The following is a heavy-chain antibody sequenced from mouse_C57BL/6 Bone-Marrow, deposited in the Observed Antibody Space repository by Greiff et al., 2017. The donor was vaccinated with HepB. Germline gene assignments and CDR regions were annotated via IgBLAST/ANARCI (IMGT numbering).Heavy chain of an antibody. CDR2: IYPGNSDT. CDR1: GYTFTSYW. J-gene: IGHJ2*01. Sequence: EVQLQQSGTVLARPGASVKMSCKTSGYTFTSYWMHWVKQRPGPGLEWIGAIYPGNSDTSYNQKFKGKAKLTAVTSASTAYMELSSLTNEDSAVYYCTRWGPITTVVGEGNYWGQGTTLTVSS. V-gene: IGHV1-5*01. D-gene: IGHD1-1*01. CDR3: TRWGPITTVVGEGNY.